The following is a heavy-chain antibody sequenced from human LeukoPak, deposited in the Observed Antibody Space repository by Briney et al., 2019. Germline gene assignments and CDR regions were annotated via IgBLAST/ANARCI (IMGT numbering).Heavy chain of an antibody. V-gene: IGHV3-7*01. CDR3: ARGSGSYNYHYYYYMDV. D-gene: IGHD3-10*01. CDR1: GFTVSSNY. J-gene: IGHJ6*03. CDR2: IKQDGSEK. Sequence: GGSLRLSCAASGFTVSSNYMSWVRQAPGKGLEWVANIKQDGSEKYYVDSVKGRFTIFRDNSKNSLYLQMNSLRAEDTAVYYCARGSGSYNYHYYYYMDVWGKGTTVTVSS.